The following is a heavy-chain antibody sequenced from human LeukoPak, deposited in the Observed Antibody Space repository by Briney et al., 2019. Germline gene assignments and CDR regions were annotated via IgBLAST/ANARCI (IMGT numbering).Heavy chain of an antibody. Sequence: PGGSLRLSCAASGFTFSSYGMHWVRQAPGKGLEWVAVIWYDGSNKYYADSVKGRFTISRDNSKNTLYLQMNSLRAEDTAVYYCARVLYDFWSGHKPYYYYYGMDVWAKGPRSPSP. CDR2: IWYDGSNK. J-gene: IGHJ6*02. CDR1: GFTFSSYG. CDR3: ARVLYDFWSGHKPYYYYYGMDV. D-gene: IGHD3-3*01. V-gene: IGHV3-33*01.